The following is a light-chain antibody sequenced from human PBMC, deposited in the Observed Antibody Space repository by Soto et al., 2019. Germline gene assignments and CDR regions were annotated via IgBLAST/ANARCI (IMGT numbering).Light chain of an antibody. CDR3: QSYDSSLGGSV. V-gene: IGLV1-40*01. Sequence: QSVLTQPPSVSGAPGQRVTISCTGRGSNVGAGYDVHWYQQLPGTAPKLLIFGNNNRPSGVPDRISGSKSATSASLAITGLQADDEADYYCQSYDSSLGGSVFGTGTKLTVL. CDR2: GNN. CDR1: GSNVGAGYD. J-gene: IGLJ1*01.